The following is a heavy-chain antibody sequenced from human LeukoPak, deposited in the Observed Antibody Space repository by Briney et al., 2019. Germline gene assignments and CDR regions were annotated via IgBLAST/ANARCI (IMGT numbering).Heavy chain of an antibody. J-gene: IGHJ4*02. CDR3: ARVGSIWAAAGTGYFDY. Sequence: GGSLRLSCAASGFTFSNYSMNWVRQAPGKGLEWVSSISSSSIYIYYADSLKGRFTISRDNAKNSLYLQMNSLRAEDTAVYYCARVGSIWAAAGTGYFDYWGQGTLVTVSS. CDR2: ISSSSIYI. CDR1: GFTFSNYS. V-gene: IGHV3-21*04. D-gene: IGHD6-13*01.